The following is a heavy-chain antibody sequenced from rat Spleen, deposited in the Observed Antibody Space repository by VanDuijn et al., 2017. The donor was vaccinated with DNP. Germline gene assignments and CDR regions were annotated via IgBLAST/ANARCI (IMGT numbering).Heavy chain of an antibody. D-gene: IGHD1-4*01. Sequence: EVQLQESGPGLVKPSQSLSLTCSVTGYSITSNYWGWIRKFPGNKMEWIGHISYSGGTSYNPSLKSRISITRDISKNQLFLQVNSVTTEDTATYYCARWPGYNPPYAMDAWGQGTSVTVSS. CDR3: ARWPGYNPPYAMDA. J-gene: IGHJ4*01. CDR1: GYSITSNY. CDR2: ISYSGGT. V-gene: IGHV3-1*01.